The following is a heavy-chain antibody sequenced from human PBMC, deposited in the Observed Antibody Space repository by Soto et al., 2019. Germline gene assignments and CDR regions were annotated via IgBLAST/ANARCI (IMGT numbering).Heavy chain of an antibody. J-gene: IGHJ4*02. CDR1: GGSVRSGSYY. CDR2: IYQSGTT. V-gene: IGHV4-61*01. D-gene: IGHD3-22*01. CDR3: ARDSSGRHDY. Sequence: SETLSLTCSVSGGSVRSGSYYWTWIRQPPGKGLEWIGYIYQSGTTNYNASLKSRVTISIDTSKNQFFLKLNSVTAADTAVYYCARDSSGRHDYWGQGTRVTVSS.